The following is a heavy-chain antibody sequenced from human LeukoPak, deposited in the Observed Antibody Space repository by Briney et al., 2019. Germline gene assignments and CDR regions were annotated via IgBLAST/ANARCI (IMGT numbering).Heavy chain of an antibody. CDR1: GGSISSSSYY. J-gene: IGHJ4*02. CDR2: IYYSGST. Sequence: SETLSLTCTVSGGSISSSSYYWGWIRQPPGKGLEWIGSIYYSGSTYYNPSLKSRVTISVDTSKNQFSLKLSSVTAADTAVYYCARPYGAAGLDWGQGTLVTVSS. V-gene: IGHV4-39*01. D-gene: IGHD4-17*01. CDR3: ARPYGAAGLD.